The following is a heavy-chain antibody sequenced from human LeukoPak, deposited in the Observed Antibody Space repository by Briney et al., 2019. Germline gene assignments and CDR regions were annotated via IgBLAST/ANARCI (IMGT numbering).Heavy chain of an antibody. V-gene: IGHV1-18*01. CDR3: ARVRTVADPQIGLVY. D-gene: IGHD4-23*01. CDR2: ISAYNGNT. J-gene: IGHJ4*02. Sequence: ASVKVSCKASGYTFTSYGISWVRRAPGQGLEWMGWISAYNGNTNYAQKLQGRVTMTTDTSTSTAYMELRSLRSDDTAVYYCARVRTVADPQIGLVYWGQGTLVTVSS. CDR1: GYTFTSYG.